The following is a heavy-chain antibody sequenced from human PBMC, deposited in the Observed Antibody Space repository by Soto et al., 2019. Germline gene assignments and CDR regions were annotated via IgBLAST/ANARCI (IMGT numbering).Heavy chain of an antibody. CDR2: IVVGGGNT. J-gene: IGHJ6*02. V-gene: IGHV1-58*02. CDR3: AADSFINYGGTNYYYSGMDV. Sequence: SVKVSCKASGFTFTSSAMQWVRQARGQRLEWIGWIVVGGGNTNYAQKFQERVTITRDMSTSTAYMELSSLRSEDTAVYYCAADSFINYGGTNYYYSGMDVWGQGTTVTVS. CDR1: GFTFTSSA. D-gene: IGHD4-17*01.